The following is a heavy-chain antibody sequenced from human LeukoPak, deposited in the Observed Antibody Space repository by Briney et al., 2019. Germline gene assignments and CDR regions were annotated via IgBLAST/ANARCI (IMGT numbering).Heavy chain of an antibody. V-gene: IGHV1-69*01. D-gene: IGHD5-12*01. J-gene: IGHJ4*02. CDR1: GGTFSSYA. CDR3: AHARSGYSGYGLWHFDY. Sequence: ASVKVSCKASGGTFSSYAISWVRQAPGQGLEWMGGIIPIFGTANYAQKFQGRVTITADESTSTAYMELSSLRSEDTAVYYCAHARSGYSGYGLWHFDYWGQETLVTVSS. CDR2: IIPIFGTA.